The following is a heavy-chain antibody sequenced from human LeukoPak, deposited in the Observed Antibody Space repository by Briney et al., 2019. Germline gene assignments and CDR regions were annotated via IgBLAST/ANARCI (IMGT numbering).Heavy chain of an antibody. D-gene: IGHD1/OR15-1a*01. CDR1: GGTFSSYA. Sequence: ASVKVSCKASGGTFSSYAISWVRQAPGQGLEWMGGIIPIFGTANYAQKFQGRVTITADESTSTAYMELSSLRSEDTAVYYCATTRGRLGYYYGMDVWGQGTTVTVSS. CDR2: IIPIFGTA. V-gene: IGHV1-69*13. CDR3: ATTRGRLGYYYGMDV. J-gene: IGHJ6*02.